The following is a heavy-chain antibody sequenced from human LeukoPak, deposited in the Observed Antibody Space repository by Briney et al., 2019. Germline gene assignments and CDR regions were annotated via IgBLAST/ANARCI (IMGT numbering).Heavy chain of an antibody. CDR2: MYHGGSA. V-gene: IGHV4-59*01. Sequence: SETLSLTCTVSGGSISTYYWGWIRQPPGKGLEYVGYMYHGGSANCHPSLKSRVTISLDMSKNQFSLKLSSVTAADTAMYYCARGDGAYNYGYYFDYWGQGTLVTVSS. CDR3: ARGDGAYNYGYYFDY. J-gene: IGHJ4*02. D-gene: IGHD5-18*01. CDR1: GGSISTYY.